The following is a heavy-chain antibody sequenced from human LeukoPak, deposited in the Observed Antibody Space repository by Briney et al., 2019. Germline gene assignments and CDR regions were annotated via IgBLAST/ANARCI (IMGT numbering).Heavy chain of an antibody. CDR3: ASGIRYLEWLFADDY. V-gene: IGHV1-69*05. J-gene: IGHJ4*02. D-gene: IGHD3-3*01. CDR2: IIPIFGTA. CDR1: GGTFSSYA. Sequence: SVKVSCKASGGTFSSYAISWVRQAPGQGLEWMGGIIPIFGTANYAQKFQGRVTITTDESTSTAYMELSSLRSEDTTVYYCASGIRYLEWLFADDYWGQGTLVTVSS.